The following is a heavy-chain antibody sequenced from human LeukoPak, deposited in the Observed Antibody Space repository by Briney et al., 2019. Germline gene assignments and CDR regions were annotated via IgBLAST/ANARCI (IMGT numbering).Heavy chain of an antibody. Sequence: SETLSLTCTVFGDSISGHYWSWIRQAPEKGLEWIGFIYYSGSSSYNPSLKSRVTMSVDTSKNQLSLRLNSLTAADTAVYYCARGWRGDHFDFWGQGILVTVSS. J-gene: IGHJ4*02. CDR3: ARGWRGDHFDF. CDR2: IYYSGSS. CDR1: GDSISGHY. V-gene: IGHV4-59*11. D-gene: IGHD3-16*01.